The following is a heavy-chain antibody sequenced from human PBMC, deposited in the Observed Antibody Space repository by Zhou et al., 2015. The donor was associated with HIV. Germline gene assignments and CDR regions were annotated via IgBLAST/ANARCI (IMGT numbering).Heavy chain of an antibody. V-gene: IGHV1-18*01. D-gene: IGHD3-10*01. CDR3: AREVGYYGSGGYWYFDL. Sequence: QVQLVQSGAEVKKPGASVKVSCKASGYTFTSYGISWVRQAPGQGLEWMGWISAYNGNTNYAQKLQGRVTMTTDTSTSTAYMELRSLRSDDTAMYYCAREVGYYGSGGYWYFDLWGRGTWSLSPQ. J-gene: IGHJ2*01. CDR2: ISAYNGNT. CDR1: GYTFTSYG.